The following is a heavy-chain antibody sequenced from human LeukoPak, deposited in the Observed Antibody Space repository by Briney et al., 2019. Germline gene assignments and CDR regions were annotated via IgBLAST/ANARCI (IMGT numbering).Heavy chain of an antibody. J-gene: IGHJ6*03. CDR1: GGSISRHY. V-gene: IGHV4-59*11. D-gene: IGHD2-15*01. CDR2: ISYSGST. Sequence: SETLSLTCAVSGGSISRHYWSWVRQPPGKGLEWVGYISYSGSTKYNPSLKRRVTISVDTSNHHSSLKLRYATAEDPAGYYCAGYLLVAWGGYYYMDVWGKGTTVTVSS. CDR3: AGYLLVAWGGYYYMDV.